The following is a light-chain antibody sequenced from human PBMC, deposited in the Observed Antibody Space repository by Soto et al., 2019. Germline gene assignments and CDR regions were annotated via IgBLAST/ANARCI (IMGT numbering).Light chain of an antibody. J-gene: IGLJ2*01. Sequence: QSALTQPRSVSGSPGQSVTISCTGTTSDVGGYNYVSWYQQHPVKAPKLIISDVNKRPSGVPDRFSGSKSGNTASLTISGVQAEDEADYYCCSYAGSYSIFGGGTKLTVL. CDR1: TSDVGGYNY. CDR2: DVN. V-gene: IGLV2-11*01. CDR3: CSYAGSYSI.